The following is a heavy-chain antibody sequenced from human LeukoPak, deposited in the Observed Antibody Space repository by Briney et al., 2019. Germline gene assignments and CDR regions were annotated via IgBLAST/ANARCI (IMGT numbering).Heavy chain of an antibody. Sequence: SEALSLTCTVSGGSISSYYWIWTRQPPGKGLEWIGYIYYSGTTYYYNPSLQSRVTMSVDTSKNQFSLKLNSVTAADTAVYFCARLDKHTGSWLPDYWGQGTLVTVSS. V-gene: IGHV4-59*08. J-gene: IGHJ4*02. CDR2: IYYSGTTY. D-gene: IGHD6-13*01. CDR3: ARLDKHTGSWLPDY. CDR1: GGSISSYY.